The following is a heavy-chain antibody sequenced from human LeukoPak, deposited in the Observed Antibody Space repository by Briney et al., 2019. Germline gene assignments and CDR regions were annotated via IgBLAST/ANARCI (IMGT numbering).Heavy chain of an antibody. CDR3: ARDFVVTLDAFDI. V-gene: IGHV3-21*01. Sequence: GGSLRLSCAASGFTFNSYSMNWVRQTPGKGLEWVSSISSSSGYINYADSVKGRFTVSRDNAKNSLYLQMNSLRAEDTAVYYCARDFVVTLDAFDIWGQGTMVTVSS. J-gene: IGHJ3*02. D-gene: IGHD4-23*01. CDR2: ISSSSGYI. CDR1: GFTFNSYS.